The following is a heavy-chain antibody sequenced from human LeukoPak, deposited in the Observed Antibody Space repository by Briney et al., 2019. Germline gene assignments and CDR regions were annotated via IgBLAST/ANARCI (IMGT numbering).Heavy chain of an antibody. CDR1: GFTFSSYS. V-gene: IGHV3-21*01. J-gene: IGHJ4*02. Sequence: GGSLRLSCAASGFTFSSYSMNWVRQAPGKGLEWVSSISSSSSYIYYTDSVKGRFTISRDNAKNSLYLQMNSLRAEDTAVYYCARSAYSSSSIDYWGQGTLVTVSS. CDR2: ISSSSSYI. CDR3: ARSAYSSSSIDY. D-gene: IGHD6-6*01.